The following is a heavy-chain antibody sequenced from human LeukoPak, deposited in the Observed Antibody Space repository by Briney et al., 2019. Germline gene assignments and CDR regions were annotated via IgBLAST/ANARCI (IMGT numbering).Heavy chain of an antibody. CDR3: ARGDPVGFGELPFDY. CDR2: INSDGSST. D-gene: IGHD3-10*01. Sequence: GGSLRLSCAASGFTFSSYWMHWVRQAPGKGLVWVSRINSDGSSTSYADSVKGRFTISRDNAKNTLYLQMNSLRAEDTAVYYCARGDPVGFGELPFDYWGQGTLVTVSS. J-gene: IGHJ4*02. V-gene: IGHV3-74*01. CDR1: GFTFSSYW.